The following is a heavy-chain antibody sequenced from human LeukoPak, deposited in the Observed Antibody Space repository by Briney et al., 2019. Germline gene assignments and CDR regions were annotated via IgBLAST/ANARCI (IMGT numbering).Heavy chain of an antibody. J-gene: IGHJ4*02. Sequence: VKPSETLSLTCTVSGGSISSSSYYWGWIRQPPGKGLEWIGSTYYSGSTYYNPSLKSRVTISVDTSKNQFSLKLSSVTAADAAVNYCAMSYCSTTSCNRLGYFDYWGQGTLVTVSS. V-gene: IGHV4-39*01. CDR3: AMSYCSTTSCNRLGYFDY. CDR2: TYYSGST. D-gene: IGHD2-2*01. CDR1: GGSISSSSYY.